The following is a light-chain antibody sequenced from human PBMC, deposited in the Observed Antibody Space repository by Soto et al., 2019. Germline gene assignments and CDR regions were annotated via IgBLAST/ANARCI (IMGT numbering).Light chain of an antibody. J-gene: IGLJ2*01. V-gene: IGLV7-46*01. CDR2: DTS. CDR3: LLSYSGARV. CDR1: TGAVTSGHY. Sequence: QAVVTQEPSLTVSPGGTVTLTCGSSTGAVTSGHYPYWFQQKPGQAPRTLIHDTSNKHSWTPARFSGSLLGGKAALTLSVAKPADAAGCYCLLSYSGARVFGGGTKLTVL.